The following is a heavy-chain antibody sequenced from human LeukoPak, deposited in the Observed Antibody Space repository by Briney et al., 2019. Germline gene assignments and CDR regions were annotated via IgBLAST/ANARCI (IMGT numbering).Heavy chain of an antibody. CDR2: INHSGST. J-gene: IGHJ4*02. D-gene: IGHD3-9*01. Sequence: PSETLSLTCAVYGGSFSGYYWSWIRQPPGKGLEWIGEINHSGSTNYNPSLKSRVTISVDTSKNQFSLKLSSVTAADTAVYYCARGLLRYFDCLSQGLDFWGQGTLVTVSS. CDR1: GGSFSGYY. CDR3: ARGLLRYFDCLSQGLDF. V-gene: IGHV4-34*01.